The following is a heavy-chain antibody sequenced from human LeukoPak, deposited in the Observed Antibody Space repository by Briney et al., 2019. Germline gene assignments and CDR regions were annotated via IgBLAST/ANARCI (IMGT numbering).Heavy chain of an antibody. CDR2: FYYSGST. J-gene: IGHJ4*02. CDR1: GDSINSNNYY. D-gene: IGHD3-10*01. CDR3: ARDSTMVRGVHFDY. Sequence: SETLSLTCTVSGDSINSNNYYWGWIRQPPGKGLEWIGSFYYSGSTYYNPSLKSRVTISVDTSKNQFSLKLSSVTAADTAVYYCARDSTMVRGVHFDYWGQGTLVTVSS. V-gene: IGHV4-39*07.